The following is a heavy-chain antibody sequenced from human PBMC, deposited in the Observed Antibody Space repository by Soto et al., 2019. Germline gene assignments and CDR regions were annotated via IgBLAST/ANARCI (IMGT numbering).Heavy chain of an antibody. D-gene: IGHD1-1*01. Sequence: EVQLLESGGGLVQPGGSLRLSCSASGFTFSSYAMSWVRQAPGKGLEWLSAISGSGASTYFADSVKGWFTISRDNSKNTLYMQMNSLIAEYTAVYYCAATTGYSFTRYFDLWGRGTLVAVSS. J-gene: IGHJ2*01. CDR2: ISGSGAST. CDR3: AATTGYSFTRYFDL. V-gene: IGHV3-23*01. CDR1: GFTFSSYA.